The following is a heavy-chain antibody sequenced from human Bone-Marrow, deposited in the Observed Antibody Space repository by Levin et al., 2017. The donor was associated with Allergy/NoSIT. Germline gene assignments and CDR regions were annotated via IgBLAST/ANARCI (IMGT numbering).Heavy chain of an antibody. D-gene: IGHD6-6*01. CDR2: IYYSGST. CDR1: GGSISSYY. CDR3: ARHSSSSRGWFDP. V-gene: IGHV4-59*08. Sequence: QTLSLTCTVSGGSISSYYWSWIRQPPGKGLEWIGYIYYSGSTNYNPSLKSRVTISVDTSKNQFSLKLSSVTAADAAVYYCARHSSSSRGWFDPWGQGTLVTVSS. J-gene: IGHJ5*02.